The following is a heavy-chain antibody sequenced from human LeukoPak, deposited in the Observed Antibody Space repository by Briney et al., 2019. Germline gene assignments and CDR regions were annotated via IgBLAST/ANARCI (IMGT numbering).Heavy chain of an antibody. Sequence: SETLSLTCTVSGGSFSSGSYYWSWIRQPPGKGLEWIGYIYYSGSTNYNPSLKSRVTISVDTSKNQFSLKLSSVTAADTAVYYCARGSRYYGSGSYYSYWGQGTLVTASS. V-gene: IGHV4-61*01. CDR2: IYYSGST. CDR1: GGSFSSGSYY. J-gene: IGHJ4*02. CDR3: ARGSRYYGSGSYYSY. D-gene: IGHD3-10*01.